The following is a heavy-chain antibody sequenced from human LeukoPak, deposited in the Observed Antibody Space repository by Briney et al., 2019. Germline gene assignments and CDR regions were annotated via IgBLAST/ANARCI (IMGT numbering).Heavy chain of an antibody. D-gene: IGHD3-9*01. Sequence: RASVKVSCKASGGTFSSYAISWVRQAPGQGLEWMGWISAYNGNTNYAQKLQGRVTMTTDTSTSTAYMELRSLRSEDTAVYYCALVSGYDILTGYAFDIWGQGTMVTVSS. CDR1: GGTFSSYA. J-gene: IGHJ3*02. V-gene: IGHV1-18*01. CDR3: ALVSGYDILTGYAFDI. CDR2: ISAYNGNT.